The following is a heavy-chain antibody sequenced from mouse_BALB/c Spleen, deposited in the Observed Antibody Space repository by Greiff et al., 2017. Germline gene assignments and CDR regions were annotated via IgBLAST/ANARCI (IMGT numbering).Heavy chain of an antibody. CDR1: GFTFSSYA. D-gene: IGHD2-4*01. CDR3: ARGGDYRAMDY. CDR2: ISSGGST. V-gene: IGHV5-6-5*01. Sequence: DVQLVESGGGLVKPGGSLKLSCAASGFTFSSYAMSWVRQTPEKRLEWVASISSGGSTYYPDSVKGRFTISRDNARNILYLQMSSLRSEDTAMYYCARGGDYRAMDYWGQGTSVTVSS. J-gene: IGHJ4*01.